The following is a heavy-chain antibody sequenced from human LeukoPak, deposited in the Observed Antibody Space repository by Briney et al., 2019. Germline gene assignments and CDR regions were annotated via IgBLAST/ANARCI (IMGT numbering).Heavy chain of an antibody. V-gene: IGHV4-31*03. J-gene: IGHJ6*03. CDR2: IYYSGST. Sequence: PSQTLSLTCTVSGGSISSGGYYWSWIRQHPGKGLEWIGYIYYSGSTYYNPSLKSRVTISVDTSKNQFSLKLSSVTAADTAVYYCARDHATVTTAAYYYYMDVWGKGTTVTVSS. D-gene: IGHD4-11*01. CDR1: GGSISSGGYY. CDR3: ARDHATVTTAAYYYYMDV.